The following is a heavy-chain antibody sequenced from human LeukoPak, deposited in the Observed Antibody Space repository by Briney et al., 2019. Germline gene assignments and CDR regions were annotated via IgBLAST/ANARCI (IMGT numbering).Heavy chain of an antibody. J-gene: IGHJ4*02. CDR3: ARAVIGPDY. V-gene: IGHV3-21*01. CDR1: GFTFSSYS. Sequence: GGSLRLSCAASGFTFSSYSMNWVRQAPGKGLEWVSSISSSSSYIYHADSVKGRFTISRDNAKNSLYLQMNSLRAEDTAVYYCARAVIGPDYWGQGTLVTVSS. CDR2: ISSSSSYI.